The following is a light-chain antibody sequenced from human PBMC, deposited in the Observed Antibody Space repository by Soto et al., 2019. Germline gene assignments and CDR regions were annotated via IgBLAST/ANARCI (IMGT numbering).Light chain of an antibody. CDR3: QQYRSLIT. J-gene: IGKJ5*01. CDR2: DAS. CDR1: QSVSSSY. Sequence: ETVMTQSPATLSVSPGERATLSFGASQSVSSSYLALYQLKPGLAARLLIYDASSRATGIPDRFSGSGSGTDFTLTINRLEPEDSAVYYCQQYRSLITFGQGTRLEIK. V-gene: IGKV3D-20*01.